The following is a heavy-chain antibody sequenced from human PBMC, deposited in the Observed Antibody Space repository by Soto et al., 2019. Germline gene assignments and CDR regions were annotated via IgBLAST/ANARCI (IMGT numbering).Heavy chain of an antibody. CDR3: ANSRGGTFLGYHGMDI. V-gene: IGHV1-69*01. J-gene: IGHJ6*02. Sequence: QVQLVQSGPEVKKTGTSVKVSCKASGGTFSSRAISWVRQAPGQGLEWMGGIIPVFGRENYAEKFQDRVTISADEATETVYMELSTLRSEDTALYYCANSRGGTFLGYHGMDIWGQGTTVSVSS. CDR1: GGTFSSRA. CDR2: IIPVFGRE. D-gene: IGHD3-16*01.